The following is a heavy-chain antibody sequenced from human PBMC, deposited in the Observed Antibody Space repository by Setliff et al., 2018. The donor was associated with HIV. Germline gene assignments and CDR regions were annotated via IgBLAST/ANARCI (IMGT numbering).Heavy chain of an antibody. V-gene: IGHV3-48*01. CDR3: ARCLYSSGWYPGYYYYYMDV. Sequence: PGGSLRLSCAASGFTFSSYSMNWVRQAPGKGLEWVSYISSSSSTIYYADSVKGRFTISRDNAKNSLYLQMNSLRAEDTAVYYCARCLYSSGWYPGYYYYYMDVWGKGTTVTSP. J-gene: IGHJ6*03. D-gene: IGHD6-19*01. CDR1: GFTFSSYS. CDR2: ISSSSSTI.